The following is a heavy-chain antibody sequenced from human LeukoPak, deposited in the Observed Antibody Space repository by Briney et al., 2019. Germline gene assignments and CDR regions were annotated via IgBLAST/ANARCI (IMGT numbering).Heavy chain of an antibody. V-gene: IGHV4-59*01. D-gene: IGHD1-26*01. CDR2: IYYSGST. Sequence: SETLSLTRTVSGGSLSSYFWSCTRPPPGEGLEWIGYIYYSGSTIYNLSLKSRVTISVDTSKTQSSRKLSSVTAADAAVYYCASTPTSGGSYFWFDPWGQGTLVTVSS. J-gene: IGHJ5*02. CDR1: GGSLSSYF. CDR3: ASTPTSGGSYFWFDP.